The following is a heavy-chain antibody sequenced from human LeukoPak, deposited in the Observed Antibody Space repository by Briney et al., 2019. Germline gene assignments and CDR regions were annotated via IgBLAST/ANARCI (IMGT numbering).Heavy chain of an antibody. J-gene: IGHJ5*02. CDR2: ISSSGSTI. CDR3: ASYASYDSSGYLPP. Sequence: GGSLRLSCAASGFTLSDYYMSWIRQAPGKGLEWVSYISSSGSTIYYADSVKGRFTISRDNAKNSLYLQMNSLRAEDTAVYYCASYASYDSSGYLPPWGQGTLVTVSS. V-gene: IGHV3-11*01. CDR1: GFTLSDYY. D-gene: IGHD3-22*01.